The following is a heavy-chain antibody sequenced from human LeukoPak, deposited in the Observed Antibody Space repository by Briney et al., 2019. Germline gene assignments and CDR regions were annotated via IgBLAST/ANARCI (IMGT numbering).Heavy chain of an antibody. CDR3: ASIAVAGEDYGMDV. D-gene: IGHD6-19*01. CDR1: GYTFTGYY. Sequence: ASVKFSCKASGYTFTGYYMHWVRQAPGQGLEWMGWINPNSGGTNYAQKFQGWVTMTRDTSISTAYMELSRLRSDDTAVYYCASIAVAGEDYGMDVWGQGTTVTVSS. J-gene: IGHJ6*02. CDR2: INPNSGGT. V-gene: IGHV1-2*04.